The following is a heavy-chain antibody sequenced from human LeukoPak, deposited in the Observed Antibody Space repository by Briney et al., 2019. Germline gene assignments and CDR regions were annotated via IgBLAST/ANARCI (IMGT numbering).Heavy chain of an antibody. CDR2: MNPNSGNT. V-gene: IGHV1-8*03. CDR3: ARGRSSYGSGSYFWRREANWFDP. Sequence: ASVKVSCKASGCTFTSYDINWVRQATGQGLEWMGWMNPNSGNTGYAQKFQGRVTITRNTSISTAYMELTSLRSEDTAVYYCARGRSSYGSGSYFWRREANWFDPWGQGTLVTVSS. J-gene: IGHJ5*02. CDR1: GCTFTSYD. D-gene: IGHD3-10*01.